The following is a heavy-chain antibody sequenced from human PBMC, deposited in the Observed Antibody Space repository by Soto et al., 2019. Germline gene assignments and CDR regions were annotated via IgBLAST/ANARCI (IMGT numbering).Heavy chain of an antibody. CDR3: ATLRARSYGMDV. V-gene: IGHV5-10-1*01. D-gene: IGHD4-17*01. J-gene: IGHJ6*02. Sequence: RGESLKISCKGSGYSFTSYWISWVRQMPVKGLEWMGRIDPSDSYTNYSPSFQGHVTISADKSISTAYLQWSSLKASDTAMYYCATLRARSYGMDVWGQGTTVTVSS. CDR2: IDPSDSYT. CDR1: GYSFTSYW.